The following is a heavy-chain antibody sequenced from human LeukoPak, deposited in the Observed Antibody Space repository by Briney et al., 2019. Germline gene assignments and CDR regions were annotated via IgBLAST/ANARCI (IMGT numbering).Heavy chain of an antibody. Sequence: SETLSLTCAVYGGSFSGYYWSWIRQPPGKGLEWIGEINHGGSTNYNPSLKSRVTISVDTSKNQFSLKLSSVTAADTAVYYCARYSSSSVAFDIWGQGTMVTVSS. CDR1: GGSFSGYY. D-gene: IGHD6-6*01. CDR2: INHGGST. CDR3: ARYSSSSVAFDI. J-gene: IGHJ3*02. V-gene: IGHV4-34*01.